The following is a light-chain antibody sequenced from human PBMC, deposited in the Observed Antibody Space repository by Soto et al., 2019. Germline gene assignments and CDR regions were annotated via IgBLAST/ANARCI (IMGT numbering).Light chain of an antibody. CDR3: HQYNDWPRT. V-gene: IGKV3-15*01. CDR2: GAS. CDR1: QTLSVN. J-gene: IGKJ1*01. Sequence: EIVVTQSPATLSVSPGESATLSCRATQTLSVNLAWYQQKPGQAPRLLIYGASRRATGIPARFSGSGSGTDSTLTISSLQSEDFAVYYCHQYNDWPRTFGQGTKVEIK.